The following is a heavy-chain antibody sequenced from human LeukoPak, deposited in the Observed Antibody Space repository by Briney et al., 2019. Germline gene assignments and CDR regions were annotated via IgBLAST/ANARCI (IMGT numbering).Heavy chain of an antibody. CDR1: GDSISSSNYY. CDR3: ARAGLTWIQLWFQGGWFDP. D-gene: IGHD5-18*01. CDR2: IFYSGST. Sequence: SETLSLTCTVSGDSISSSNYYWGWIRQPPGKRLEWIGNIFYSGSTYYNPSLKSRVTISVDTSKNQFSLKLSSVTAADTAVYYCARAGLTWIQLWFQGGWFDPWGQGTLVTVSS. V-gene: IGHV4-39*07. J-gene: IGHJ5*02.